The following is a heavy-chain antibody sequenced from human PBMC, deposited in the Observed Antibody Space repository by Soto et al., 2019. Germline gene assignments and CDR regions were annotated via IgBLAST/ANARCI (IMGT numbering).Heavy chain of an antibody. Sequence: GGSLRLSCAASGFTFSNYAMSWVRQAPGKGLEWVSAISGSGGTAYYADSVKGRFTISRDNSKNTLYLQMNSLRAEDTAVYYCAYKTLQFSYGMDVWGQGTTVTVSS. CDR3: AYKTLQFSYGMDV. CDR1: GFTFSNYA. D-gene: IGHD4-4*01. CDR2: ISGSGGTA. J-gene: IGHJ6*02. V-gene: IGHV3-23*01.